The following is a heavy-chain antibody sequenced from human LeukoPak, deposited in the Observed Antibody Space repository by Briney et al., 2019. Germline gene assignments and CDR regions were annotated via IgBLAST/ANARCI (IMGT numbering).Heavy chain of an antibody. CDR3: ARGNIYDFWSGSDSFDY. Sequence: GASVKVSCKASGYTFTSYGISWVRQATGQGLEWMGWMNPNSGNTGYAQKFQGRVTITRNTSISTAYMELSSLRPEDTAVYYCARGNIYDFWSGSDSFDYWGQGTLVTVSS. CDR1: GYTFTSYG. CDR2: MNPNSGNT. J-gene: IGHJ4*02. V-gene: IGHV1-8*03. D-gene: IGHD3-3*01.